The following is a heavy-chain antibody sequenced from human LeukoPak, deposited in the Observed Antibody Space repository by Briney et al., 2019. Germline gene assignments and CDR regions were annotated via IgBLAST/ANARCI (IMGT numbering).Heavy chain of an antibody. J-gene: IGHJ4*02. CDR1: GFTFSSYE. V-gene: IGHV3-48*03. Sequence: GGSLRLSCAASGFTFSSYEMNWVRQAPGKGLEWVSYVSSSGTTIYYADSVKGRFTVSRDNAKNTLYLQMNSLRAEDTAVYYCAKDSNESLDYWGQGTLVTVSS. CDR2: VSSSGTTI. D-gene: IGHD2-2*01. CDR3: AKDSNESLDY.